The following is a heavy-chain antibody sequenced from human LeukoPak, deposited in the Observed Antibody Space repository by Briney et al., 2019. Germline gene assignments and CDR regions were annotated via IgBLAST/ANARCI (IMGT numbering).Heavy chain of an antibody. Sequence: ASVKVSCKASGGTFSSYAISWVRQAPGQGLEWMGGIIPIFGTANYAQKFQGRVTITADKSTSTAYMELSSLRSEDTALYYCARISSDCNGGSCYSEKDYWGQGTLVTVSS. J-gene: IGHJ4*02. CDR1: GGTFSSYA. V-gene: IGHV1-69*06. CDR3: ARISSDCNGGSCYSEKDY. CDR2: IIPIFGTA. D-gene: IGHD2-15*01.